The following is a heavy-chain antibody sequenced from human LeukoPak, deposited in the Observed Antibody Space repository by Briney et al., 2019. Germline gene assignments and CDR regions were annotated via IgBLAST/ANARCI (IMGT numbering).Heavy chain of an antibody. V-gene: IGHV3-53*01. CDR3: ASLVDIVTTTTFDY. J-gene: IGHJ4*02. Sequence: PGGSLRLSCAASGFTVSSNDMSWVRQAPGKGLEWVSVIYSGGSTYYADSVKGRFTISRDNSKNTLYVQMNSLRAEDTAVYYCASLVDIVTTTTFDYWGQGTLVTVSS. CDR1: GFTVSSND. D-gene: IGHD5-12*01. CDR2: IYSGGST.